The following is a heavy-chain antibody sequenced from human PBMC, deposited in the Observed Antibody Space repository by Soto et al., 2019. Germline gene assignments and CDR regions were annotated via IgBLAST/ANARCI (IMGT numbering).Heavy chain of an antibody. CDR3: ANGGRQWLVTSDFNY. CDR1: GFTFSDYA. CDR2: VSHDGRNT. D-gene: IGHD6-19*01. J-gene: IGHJ4*02. V-gene: IGHV3-30*18. Sequence: VQLVESGGGVVQPGRSLRLSCAASGFTFSDYAMHWVRQAPGKGLEWVAVVSHDGRNTHYADSVKGRFTISRDSSTYTVYLEMTSLRADDTAVYYGANGGRQWLVTSDFNYWGQGALVTVSS.